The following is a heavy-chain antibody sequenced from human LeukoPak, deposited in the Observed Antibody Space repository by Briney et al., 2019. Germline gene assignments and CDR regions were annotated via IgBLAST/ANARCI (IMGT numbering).Heavy chain of an antibody. CDR3: AKGRSGSPLGLWFGA. D-gene: IGHD3-10*01. CDR2: ISGSGGST. J-gene: IGHJ4*02. CDR1: GFTFSSYA. Sequence: GGSLRLSCAASGFTFSSYAMSWVRQAPGKGLEWVSAISGSGGSTYYADSVKGRFTISRDNSKNTLYLQMNSLRAEDTAVYYCAKGRSGSPLGLWFGAWGQGTLVTVSS. V-gene: IGHV3-23*01.